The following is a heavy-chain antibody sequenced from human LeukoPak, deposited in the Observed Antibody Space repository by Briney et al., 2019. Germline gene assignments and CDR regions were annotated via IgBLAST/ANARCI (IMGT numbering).Heavy chain of an antibody. D-gene: IGHD3-10*01. CDR2: INPNSGGT. J-gene: IGHJ6*03. CDR1: GSIFSVYP. V-gene: IGHV1-2*02. CDR3: ARVQKRRLLMFGESFKPKNYYYYYMDV. Sequence: ASVKVSCKASGSIFSVYPLHWVRQAPGQGLEWMGWINPNSGGTKYAQKFQGRVTMTRDTSINTVYMEVSRLRSDDTAVYYWARVQKRRLLMFGESFKPKNYYYYYMDVWGKGTTVTVSS.